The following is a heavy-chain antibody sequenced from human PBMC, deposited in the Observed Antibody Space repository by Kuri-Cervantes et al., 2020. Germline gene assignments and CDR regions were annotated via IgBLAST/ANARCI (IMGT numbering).Heavy chain of an antibody. V-gene: IGHV3-30*18. D-gene: IGHD4-17*01. J-gene: IGHJ4*02. Sequence: GESLKISCATSEFTFSSYGMHWVRQAPGKGLESVAVISHDGNNKFYADSVKGRFIISRDNTKNTLYLQMNSLRGEDTAVYYCAKDQYPWRTVTSWQGNDYWGQGTQVTVSS. CDR1: EFTFSSYG. CDR3: AKDQYPWRTVTSWQGNDY. CDR2: ISHDGNNK.